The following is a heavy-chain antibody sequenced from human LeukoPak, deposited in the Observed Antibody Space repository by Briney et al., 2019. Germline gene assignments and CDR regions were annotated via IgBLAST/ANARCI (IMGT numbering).Heavy chain of an antibody. CDR2: ISAYNGNT. Sequence: GASVKVSCKASGYTFTSYGISWVRQAPGQGLEWMGWISAYNGNTNYAQKLQGRVTMTTDTSTSTAYMELRSLSSDDTAVYYCARDRKADFWSGYYPYYFDYWGQGTLVTVSS. CDR1: GYTFTSYG. J-gene: IGHJ4*02. CDR3: ARDRKADFWSGYYPYYFDY. D-gene: IGHD3-3*01. V-gene: IGHV1-18*01.